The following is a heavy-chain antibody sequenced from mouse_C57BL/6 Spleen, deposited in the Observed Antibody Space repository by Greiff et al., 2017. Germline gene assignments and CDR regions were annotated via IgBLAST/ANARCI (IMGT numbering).Heavy chain of an antibody. V-gene: IGHV1-80*01. CDR1: GYAFSSYW. Sequence: VQLQQSGAELVKPGASVKISCKASGYAFSSYWMNWVKQRPGKGLEWIGQIYPGDGDTNYNGQFKGKATLTADKSSSTAYMQLSSLTSEDSAVYYCATGDYEDAMDYWGQGTSVTVSS. CDR3: ATGDYEDAMDY. D-gene: IGHD2-4*01. J-gene: IGHJ4*01. CDR2: IYPGDGDT.